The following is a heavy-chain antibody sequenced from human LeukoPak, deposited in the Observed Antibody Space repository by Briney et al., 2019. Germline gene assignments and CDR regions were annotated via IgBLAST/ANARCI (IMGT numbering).Heavy chain of an antibody. D-gene: IGHD6-19*01. CDR3: ARRHNSGWFVY. J-gene: IGHJ5*01. CDR2: IYTSGTT. CDR1: GGSISSDDYY. V-gene: IGHV4-61*02. Sequence: SETLSLTCTVSGGSISSDDYYCSWIRQPAGKGLEWIGRIYTSGTTNYNPSLKSRVTISIDASKNQFSLKLSSVTAADTAVYYCARRHNSGWFVYWGQGILVTVSS.